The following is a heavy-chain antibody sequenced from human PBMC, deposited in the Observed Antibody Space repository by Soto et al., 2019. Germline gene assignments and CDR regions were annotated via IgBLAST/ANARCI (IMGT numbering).Heavy chain of an antibody. Sequence: QVQLVQSGAEVKKPGASVKVSCKASGYTFTNFDINWVRQAPGQGLKWMGWTNPKRGDAGYAQKFQGRVTMTRDTSKSIAYMEVSSLRSEDTAMYYCARINSDCVRTSCHLDYWGQGTLVTVSS. CDR2: TNPKRGDA. CDR3: ARINSDCVRTSCHLDY. CDR1: GYTFTNFD. J-gene: IGHJ4*02. V-gene: IGHV1-8*01. D-gene: IGHD2-2*01.